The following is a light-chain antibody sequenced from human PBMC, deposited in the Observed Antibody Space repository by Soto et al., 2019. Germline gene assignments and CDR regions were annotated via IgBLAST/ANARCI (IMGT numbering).Light chain of an antibody. CDR2: WAS. CDR3: QQYYSTRFT. CDR1: QSVLYSSNNKNY. Sequence: DIVMTQSPDSLAVSLGERATINCKSSQSVLYSSNNKNYLAWYQQKPGQPPKLLIYWASTRESGVPDRFSGSGSGTDFTLTISSLQAEDVGVYYCQQYYSTRFTFGPGTKVDIK. J-gene: IGKJ3*01. V-gene: IGKV4-1*01.